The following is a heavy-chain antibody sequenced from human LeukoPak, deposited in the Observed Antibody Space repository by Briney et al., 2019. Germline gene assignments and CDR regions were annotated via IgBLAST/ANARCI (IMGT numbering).Heavy chain of an antibody. J-gene: IGHJ6*02. D-gene: IGHD1-26*01. CDR3: ARDRAIVGAQGYYYGMDV. CDR2: IYYSGST. CDR1: GGSFSGYY. V-gene: IGHV4-59*01. Sequence: SETLSLTCAVYGGSFSGYYWSWIRQPPGKGREWIGYIYYSGSTNYNPSLKSRVTISVDTSKNQFSLKLSSVTAADTAVYYCARDRAIVGAQGYYYGMDVWGQGTTVTVSS.